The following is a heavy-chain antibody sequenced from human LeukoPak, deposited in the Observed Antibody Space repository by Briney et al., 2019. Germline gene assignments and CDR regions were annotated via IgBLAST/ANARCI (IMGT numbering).Heavy chain of an antibody. V-gene: IGHV1-18*01. D-gene: IGHD2-15*01. Sequence: GASVKVSCKTSGYTFINYGISWVRQAPGQRLEWMGWISAYNGNTNYARRLQGRVTMTTDTSTSTAYMELRSLRSDDTAVYYCGRLGYCSGSSCPTSYYNWFDPWGQGTLVTVSS. CDR1: GYTFINYG. J-gene: IGHJ5*02. CDR3: GRLGYCSGSSCPTSYYNWFDP. CDR2: ISAYNGNT.